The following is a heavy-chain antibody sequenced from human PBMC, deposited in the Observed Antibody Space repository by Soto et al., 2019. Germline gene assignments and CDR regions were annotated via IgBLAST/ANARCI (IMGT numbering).Heavy chain of an antibody. CDR2: IYSGGST. Sequence: PGGSLRLSCAASGFTVSSNSMNWVRQAPGKGLEWVSIIYSGGSTYYADSVKGRFTISRDTSRNTLYLQMSSLRVEDTAVYYCARDTPLFSFGYQRGNYFDYWGQGALVTVS. V-gene: IGHV3-66*01. D-gene: IGHD3-22*01. CDR3: ARDTPLFSFGYQRGNYFDY. J-gene: IGHJ4*02. CDR1: GFTVSSNS.